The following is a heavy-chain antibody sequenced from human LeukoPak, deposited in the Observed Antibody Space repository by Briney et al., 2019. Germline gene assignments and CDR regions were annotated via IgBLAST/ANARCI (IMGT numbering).Heavy chain of an antibody. CDR3: ASLNRYNYASDY. J-gene: IGHJ4*02. Sequence: ASVKVSCKASGYTFTSYGISWVRQAPGQGLEWMGWISAYNGNTNYAQKLQGRVTMTTDTSTSTAYMELRSLRSDDTAVYYCASLNRYNYASDYWGQGTLVTVSS. CDR2: ISAYNGNT. CDR1: GYTFTSYG. V-gene: IGHV1-18*01. D-gene: IGHD1-1*01.